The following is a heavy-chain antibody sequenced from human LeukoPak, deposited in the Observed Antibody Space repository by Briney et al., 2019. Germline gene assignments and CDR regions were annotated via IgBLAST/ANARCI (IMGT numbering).Heavy chain of an antibody. CDR1: GFTFSNYA. V-gene: IGHV3-23*01. D-gene: IGHD1-26*01. Sequence: GGSLRLSCAASGFTFSNYAMSWVRQAPGKGPEWVSAITGSGDSTYYTGSVKGRFTVSRDNSMDTLFLLMNSPRAEDTAVYYCAKDRAVNSGSYDYWGQGRLVTVSS. J-gene: IGHJ4*02. CDR2: ITGSGDST. CDR3: AKDRAVNSGSYDY.